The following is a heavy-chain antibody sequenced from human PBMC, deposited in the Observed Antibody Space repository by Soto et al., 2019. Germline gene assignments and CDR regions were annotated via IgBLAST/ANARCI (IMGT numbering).Heavy chain of an antibody. D-gene: IGHD5-12*01. J-gene: IGHJ4*02. CDR3: ASGGNVDIVATGLDY. CDR2: ISAYNGNT. V-gene: IGHV1-18*01. CDR1: GYTFTSYG. Sequence: QVQLVQSGAEVKKPGASVKVSCKASGYTFTSYGISWVRQAPGQGLEWMGWISAYNGNTNYAQKFQGRVTMTRDTSISTAYMELSRLRSDDTAVYYCASGGNVDIVATGLDYWGQGTLVTVSS.